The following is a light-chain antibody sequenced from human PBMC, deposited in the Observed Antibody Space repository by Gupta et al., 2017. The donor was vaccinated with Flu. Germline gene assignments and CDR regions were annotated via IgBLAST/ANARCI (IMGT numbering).Light chain of an antibody. Sequence: SVLTQSPPASGTPGQRVTITCSASTTNIGRNSVNWYQHLPGTAPKLLIYSNNPRPSVVPERFAGSKSGTASPLAIGGLHSEDEADYYCATGDDIRNGKVFGGGTKLTVL. CDR1: TTNIGRNS. V-gene: IGLV1-44*01. CDR2: SNN. CDR3: ATGDDIRNGKV. J-gene: IGLJ3*02.